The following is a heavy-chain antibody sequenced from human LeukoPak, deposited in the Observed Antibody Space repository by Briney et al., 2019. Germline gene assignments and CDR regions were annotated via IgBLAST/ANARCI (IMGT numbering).Heavy chain of an antibody. CDR3: ARGRGYIYGYDY. CDR2: ISTNGGST. J-gene: IGHJ4*02. Sequence: PGGSLRLSCAASGFMFSNYDMHWVRQAPGQGLEYVSHISTNGGSTYYEISVKGRFTISRDNSKNTLYLQMGSLRAEDMAVYYCARGRGYIYGYDYWGQGTLVTVSS. V-gene: IGHV3-64*01. CDR1: GFMFSNYD. D-gene: IGHD5-18*01.